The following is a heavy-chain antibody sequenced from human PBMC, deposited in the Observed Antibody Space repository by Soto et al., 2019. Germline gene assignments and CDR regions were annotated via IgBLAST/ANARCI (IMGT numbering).Heavy chain of an antibody. D-gene: IGHD1-1*01. CDR3: ARDLGLLQSLFDY. V-gene: IGHV3-21*01. CDR1: RFSFNSFN. J-gene: IGHJ4*02. Sequence: GESLRLACLASRFSFNSFNMNGIRRAPGRGLEWVASISVSGDNIYYGDSVQGRFTISRDNSKRSVFLDLKSLRVEDTAVYYCARDLGLLQSLFDYWGQGTLVTVSS. CDR2: ISVSGDNI.